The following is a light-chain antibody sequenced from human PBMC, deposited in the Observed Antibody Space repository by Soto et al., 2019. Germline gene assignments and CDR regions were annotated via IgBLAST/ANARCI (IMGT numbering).Light chain of an antibody. J-gene: IGKJ2*01. CDR2: AAS. CDR3: QQYTDFQYT. CDR1: QDISSY. Sequence: DIQLTQSPSTLSGSVGHRVTITCRASQDISSYLGWYQQKPGKAPKVLIYAASTLQSGVPSRFSGSGSGTDFSLTISSLKTVDSATYYCQQYTDFQYTFGQGTKVDIK. V-gene: IGKV1-9*01.